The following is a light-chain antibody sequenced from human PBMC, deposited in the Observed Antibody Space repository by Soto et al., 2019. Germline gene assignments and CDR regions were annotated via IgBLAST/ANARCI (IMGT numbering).Light chain of an antibody. CDR2: GAS. Sequence: DIVLTQSPGTRSLSPGERATLSCRASQSVSSNHLAWYQQKPGQAPRLLIYGASTRATGIPARFSGSGSGTEFTLTISSLQSEDFAVYYCQQYNNWPTFGQGTKVDI. CDR3: QQYNNWPT. J-gene: IGKJ1*01. V-gene: IGKV3-15*01. CDR1: QSVSSN.